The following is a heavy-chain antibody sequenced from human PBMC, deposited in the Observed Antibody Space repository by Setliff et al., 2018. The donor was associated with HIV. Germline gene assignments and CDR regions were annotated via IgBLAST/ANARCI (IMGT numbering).Heavy chain of an antibody. CDR3: ARVAKDSSFFSASGPSYFDP. CDR2: IHYSGIV. Sequence: PSETLSLTCTVSGGSMKNFYWSWVRQVPGGRLQWIGHIHYSGIVNYSPSLRSRLIISAQTSKNQFSLTLKSVTSADTALYFCARVAKDSSFFSASGPSYFDPWGQGVLVTAPQ. J-gene: IGHJ5*02. V-gene: IGHV4-59*01. D-gene: IGHD3-10*01. CDR1: GGSMKNFY.